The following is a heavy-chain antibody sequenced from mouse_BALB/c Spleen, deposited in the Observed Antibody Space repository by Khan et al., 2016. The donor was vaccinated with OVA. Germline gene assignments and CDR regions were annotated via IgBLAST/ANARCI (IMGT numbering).Heavy chain of an antibody. CDR2: ISYSGNT. CDR3: ARMSGGDFDF. Sequence: EVKVEESGPGLVKPSQSLSLTCTVTGYSITSDYAWSWIRQFPGNKLEWMGYISYSGNTKYNPSLKSRITVTRDTSKNQFFLQLNSVTTEDTATYYCARMSGGDFDFWGQGTTLTVSS. CDR1: GYSITSDYA. J-gene: IGHJ2*01. D-gene: IGHD4-1*01. V-gene: IGHV3-2*02.